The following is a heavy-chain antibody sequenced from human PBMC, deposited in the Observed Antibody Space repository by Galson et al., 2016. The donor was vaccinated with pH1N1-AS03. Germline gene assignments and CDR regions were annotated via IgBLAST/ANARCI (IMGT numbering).Heavy chain of an antibody. CDR2: ADGVGAYT. V-gene: IGHV3-23*01. CDR3: AKDRLRSGGM. CDR1: GFNFINYA. Sequence: SLRLSCAASGFNFINYAMTWVRQTPGKGLEWVSSADGVGAYTFYADSVRGRFTISRDNSKNTVYLQMNNLKAEDTAIYYCAKDRLRSGGMWGQGTLVTFSS. D-gene: IGHD2-15*01. J-gene: IGHJ4*02.